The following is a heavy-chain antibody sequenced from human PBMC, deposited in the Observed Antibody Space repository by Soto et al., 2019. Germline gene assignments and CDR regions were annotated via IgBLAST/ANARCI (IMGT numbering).Heavy chain of an antibody. CDR2: IYSSGST. CDR3: ARGLRLDFDS. V-gene: IGHV4-39*02. CDR1: TDSISDTSYF. Sequence: SETLSLTCTVSTDSISDTSYFWGRIRLSPGKGLEWIGSIYSSGSTYYNPSLKSRVTISIDTSKKYFSLKLSSMTAADTAVYFCARGLRLDFDSWGQGTLVT. J-gene: IGHJ4*02.